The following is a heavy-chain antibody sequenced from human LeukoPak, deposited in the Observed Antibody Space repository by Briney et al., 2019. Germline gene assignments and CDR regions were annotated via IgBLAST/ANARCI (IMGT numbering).Heavy chain of an antibody. V-gene: IGHV4-34*01. Sequence: KPSETLSLTCAVYGGSLSGYYWSWIRQPPGKGLEWIGEINHSGSTNYNPSLKSRDTISLDTSKNQFSLKLSSVTAADTAVYYCARGGGSYYYWGQGTLVTVSS. CDR1: GGSLSGYY. CDR2: INHSGST. D-gene: IGHD1-26*01. J-gene: IGHJ4*02. CDR3: ARGGGSYYY.